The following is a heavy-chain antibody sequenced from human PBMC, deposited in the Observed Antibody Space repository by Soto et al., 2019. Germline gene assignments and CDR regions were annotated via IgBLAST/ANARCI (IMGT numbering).Heavy chain of an antibody. CDR1: GGSISSSSYY. J-gene: IGHJ6*04. V-gene: IGHV4-39*01. CDR2: IYYSGST. CDR3: ARPYYDFWSGYHYGMDV. D-gene: IGHD3-3*01. Sequence: LSLTCTVSGGSISSSSYYWGWIRQPPGKGLEWIGSIYYSGSTYYNPSLKSRVTISVDTSKNQFSLKLSSVTAADTAVYYCARPYYDFWSGYHYGMDVWGKGTTVTVSS.